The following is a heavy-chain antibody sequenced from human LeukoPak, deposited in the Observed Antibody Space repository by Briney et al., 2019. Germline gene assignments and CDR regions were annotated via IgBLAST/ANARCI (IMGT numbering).Heavy chain of an antibody. Sequence: GGSLRLSCATSGFIFSDYNMNWVRQAPGKGLEWVSVIYRSGSTYYADSVKGRFTISRDNPKNTLYLQMNRLRAEDTAVYYCARDSGHDAFDIWGQGTMVTVSS. CDR1: GFIFSDYN. CDR3: ARDSGHDAFDI. CDR2: IYRSGST. V-gene: IGHV3-53*01. J-gene: IGHJ3*02.